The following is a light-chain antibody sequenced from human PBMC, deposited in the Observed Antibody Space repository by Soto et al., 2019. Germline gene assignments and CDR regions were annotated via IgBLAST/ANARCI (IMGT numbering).Light chain of an antibody. Sequence: QSVLTQPASVSGSPGQSITISCTGTSSDVGGYNYVSWYQQHPGKTPKFMIYDVSNRPSGVSNRFSGSKSGNTASLTISCLQAEDEADYYCSSYTTSNTRQIVFGTGTKVTVL. CDR1: SSDVGGYNY. J-gene: IGLJ1*01. CDR2: DVS. CDR3: SSYTTSNTRQIV. V-gene: IGLV2-14*01.